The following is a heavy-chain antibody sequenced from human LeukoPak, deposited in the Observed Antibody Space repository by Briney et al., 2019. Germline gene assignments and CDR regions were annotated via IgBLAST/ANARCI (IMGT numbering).Heavy chain of an antibody. Sequence: GGSLRLSCAASGFTFSDYYMSWTRQAPRKGPEWVSSISSGSDYTYYADSVKGRFTISRDDSKNTLYLDMTSLRAGDTAIYYCAKIGVIGNWYYGLWGRGTLVAVSS. CDR2: ISSGSDYT. J-gene: IGHJ2*01. CDR3: AKIGVIGNWYYGL. CDR1: GFTFSDYY. V-gene: IGHV3-11*03. D-gene: IGHD3-3*01.